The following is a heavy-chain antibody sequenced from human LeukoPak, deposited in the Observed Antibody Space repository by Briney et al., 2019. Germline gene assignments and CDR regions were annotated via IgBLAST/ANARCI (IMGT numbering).Heavy chain of an antibody. CDR3: ARYEMATIEGFDY. Sequence: SETLSLTCTVSGYSISSGYFWGWIRQPPGKGLEWIGSIYYSGSTYYNPSLKSRVTISVDTSKNQFSLKLSSVTAADTAVYYCARYEMATIEGFDYWGQGTLVTVSS. V-gene: IGHV4-38-2*02. CDR2: IYYSGST. J-gene: IGHJ4*02. CDR1: GYSISSGYF. D-gene: IGHD5-24*01.